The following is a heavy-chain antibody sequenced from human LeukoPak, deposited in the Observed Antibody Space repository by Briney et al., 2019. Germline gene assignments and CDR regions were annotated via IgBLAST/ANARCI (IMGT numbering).Heavy chain of an antibody. CDR1: GFTFSNYG. CDR2: ISGSGGTT. D-gene: IGHD6-13*01. Sequence: PGGSLRLSCAASGFTFSNYGMSWVRQAPGKGLEWISAISGSGGTTYYADSVKGQFTISRDNSNNTLYLQLNSLRVEDTAVYYCARDSSSWYEDAFHIWGQGTMVTVSS. J-gene: IGHJ3*02. CDR3: ARDSSSWYEDAFHI. V-gene: IGHV3-23*01.